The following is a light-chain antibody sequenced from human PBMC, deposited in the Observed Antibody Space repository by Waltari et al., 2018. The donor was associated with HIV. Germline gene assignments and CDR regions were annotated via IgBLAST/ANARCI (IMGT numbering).Light chain of an antibody. CDR1: SGDVGGYNF. J-gene: IGLJ2*01. CDR2: NVN. Sequence: QSALTQPASVSGSPGQSITISCTGTSGDVGGYNFVSWYQKHPGKAPKLIIYNVNSPPSGVSIPFSGARSANTASLTISWLQAEDEADYFCSSYTGSGPRYVLFGGGTRLTVL. V-gene: IGLV2-14*03. CDR3: SSYTGSGPRYVL.